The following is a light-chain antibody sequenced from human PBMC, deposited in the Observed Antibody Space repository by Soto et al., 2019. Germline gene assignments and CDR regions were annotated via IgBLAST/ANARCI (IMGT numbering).Light chain of an antibody. Sequence: QSVLTQPPSASGTPGQTVTISCSGRNSNIGSNYVYWYQQLPGTAPRLLMYRADQRPSGVPDRFSGPKSGTSASLAISGLWSEDEADYYCAAWDDTLSGLVFGGGTKLTVL. V-gene: IGLV1-47*03. CDR2: RAD. J-gene: IGLJ2*01. CDR3: AAWDDTLSGLV. CDR1: NSNIGSNY.